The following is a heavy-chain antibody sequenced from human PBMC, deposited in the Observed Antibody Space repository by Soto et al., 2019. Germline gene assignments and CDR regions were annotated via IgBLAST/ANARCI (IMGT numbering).Heavy chain of an antibody. CDR3: ARAHYQWYYYYYYIDV. Sequence: QVTLKESGPVLVKPTETLTLTCTVSGFSLSNARMGVSWIRQPPGKALEWLAHIFSNDEKSYSPSLKSRLTISKETSKSQVVLTMTNMDPVDTATYYGARAHYQWYYYYYYIDVWGKGTTVTDS. CDR1: GFSLSNARMG. D-gene: IGHD2-8*01. CDR2: IFSNDEK. J-gene: IGHJ6*03. V-gene: IGHV2-26*01.